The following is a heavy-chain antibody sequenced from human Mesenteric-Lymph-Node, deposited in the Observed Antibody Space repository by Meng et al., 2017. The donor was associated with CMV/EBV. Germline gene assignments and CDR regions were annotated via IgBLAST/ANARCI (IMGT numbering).Heavy chain of an antibody. D-gene: IGHD5-12*01. CDR3: ARERGGYSWYFDL. CDR1: GFTFDDYG. CDR2: INWNGGST. Sequence: GESLKISCAASGFTFDDYGMSWVRQAPGKGLEWVSGINWNGGSTGYADSVKGRFTISRDNAKNTLYLQMNSLRAEDTAVYYCARERGGYSWYFDLWGRGTLVTVSS. J-gene: IGHJ2*01. V-gene: IGHV3-20*04.